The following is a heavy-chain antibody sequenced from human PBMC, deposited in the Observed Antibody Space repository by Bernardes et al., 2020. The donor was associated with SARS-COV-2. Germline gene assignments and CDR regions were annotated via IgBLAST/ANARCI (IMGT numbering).Heavy chain of an antibody. D-gene: IGHD3-9*01. J-gene: IGHJ4*02. CDR3: ARDADWHFDN. CDR1: RFTFSHYW. CDR2: IKEDGSTK. V-gene: IGHV3-7*01. Sequence: GGSLSRSRAVSRFTFSHYWMSWVRLAPGRGLEWMSNIKEDGSTKQYVDSVKGRFTISRDNTKNVLYLQIDSLRVDDTAVYFCARDADWHFDNWGQGTLVTVSS.